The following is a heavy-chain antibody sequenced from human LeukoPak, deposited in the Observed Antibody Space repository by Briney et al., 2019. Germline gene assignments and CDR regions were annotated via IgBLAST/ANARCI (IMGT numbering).Heavy chain of an antibody. CDR3: AKPQTIFGVITAFDI. CDR1: GFTFSSYA. CDR2: ISGSGGST. V-gene: IGHV3-23*01. Sequence: GGSLRLSCAASGFTFSSYAMSWVRQAPGKGLEWVSAISGSGGSTYYADSVKGRFTISRDNSKNTLYLQMNSLRAEDTAVCYCAKPQTIFGVITAFDIWGQGTMVTVSS. D-gene: IGHD3-3*01. J-gene: IGHJ3*02.